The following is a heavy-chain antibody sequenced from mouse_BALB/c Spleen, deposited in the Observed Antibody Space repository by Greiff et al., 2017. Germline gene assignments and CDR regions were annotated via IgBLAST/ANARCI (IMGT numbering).Heavy chain of an antibody. CDR1: GFTFSDYY. CDR2: ISDGGSYT. CDR3: ARGGWDYFDY. Sequence: EVQGVESGGGLVKPGGSLKLSCAASGFTFSDYYMYWVRQTPEKRLEWVATISDGGSYTYYPDSVKGRFTISRDNAKNNLYLQMSSLKSEDTAMYYCARGGWDYFDYWGQGTTLTVSS. D-gene: IGHD3-3*01. V-gene: IGHV5-4*02. J-gene: IGHJ2*01.